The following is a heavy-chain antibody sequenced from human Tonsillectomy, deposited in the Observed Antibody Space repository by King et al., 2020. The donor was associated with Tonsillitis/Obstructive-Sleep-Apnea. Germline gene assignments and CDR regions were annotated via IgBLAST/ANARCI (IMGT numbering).Heavy chain of an antibody. CDR3: ARDEGRSYYYYYYMDV. V-gene: IGHV3-20*04. CDR1: GFTFDDYG. Sequence: VQLVESGGGVVRPGGSLRLSCAASGFTFDDYGMSWVRQAPGKGLEGVAGFNWNGGSTGYADSVKGRFTISRDNAKNSLYLQMNSLRAEDTALYYCARDEGRSYYYYYYMDVWGKGTTVTVSS. J-gene: IGHJ6*03. CDR2: FNWNGGST.